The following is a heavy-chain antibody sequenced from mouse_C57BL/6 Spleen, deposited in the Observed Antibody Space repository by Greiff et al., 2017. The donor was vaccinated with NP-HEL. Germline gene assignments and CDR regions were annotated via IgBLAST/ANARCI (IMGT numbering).Heavy chain of an antibody. D-gene: IGHD2-4*01. J-gene: IGHJ2*01. Sequence: VKLMESGAELVRPGASVKLSCKASGYTFTDYYINWVKQRPGQGLEWIARIYPGSGNTYYNEKFKGKATLTAEKSSSTAYMQLSSLTSEDSAVYFCAREGNSYDYGFDYWGQGTTLTVSS. CDR1: GYTFTDYY. CDR2: IYPGSGNT. V-gene: IGHV1-76*01. CDR3: AREGNSYDYGFDY.